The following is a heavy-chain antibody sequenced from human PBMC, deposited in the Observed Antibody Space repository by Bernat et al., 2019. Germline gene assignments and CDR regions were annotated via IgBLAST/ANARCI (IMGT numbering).Heavy chain of an antibody. CDR3: ASPAAGGRRGFTDY. Sequence: VQLVESGGGVVQPGRSLRLSCAASGFTFSSYWMHWVHQAPGKGLVWVSRINSDGSSTSYADSVKGRFTISRDNAKNTLYLQMNSLRAEDTAVYYCASPAAGGRRGFTDYWGQGTLVTVSS. D-gene: IGHD6-25*01. J-gene: IGHJ4*02. V-gene: IGHV3-74*02. CDR1: GFTFSSYW. CDR2: INSDGSST.